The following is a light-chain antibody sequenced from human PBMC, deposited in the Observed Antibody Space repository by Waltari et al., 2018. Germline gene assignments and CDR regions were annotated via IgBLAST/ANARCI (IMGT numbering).Light chain of an antibody. Sequence: RASQSVSSSYLAWYQQKPGQAPRLLIDGASSRATGIPDRFSGSGSGTDFTLTISRLEPEDFAVYYCQQYGSSPEVTFGGGTKVEIK. V-gene: IGKV3-20*01. CDR3: QQYGSSPEVT. CDR2: GAS. CDR1: QSVSSSY. J-gene: IGKJ4*01.